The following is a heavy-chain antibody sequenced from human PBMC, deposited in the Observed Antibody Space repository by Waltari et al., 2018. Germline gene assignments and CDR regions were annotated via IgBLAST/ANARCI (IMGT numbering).Heavy chain of an antibody. Sequence: QVQLVESGGGVVQPGRSLRLSCAASGFTFSSYAMHWVRQAPGKGLEWVAVIAYDGSNKYYADSVKGRFTSSRDNSKNTLYLQMNSLRAEDTAVYYCARAPGAAPGPWGQGTLVTVSS. CDR2: IAYDGSNK. CDR3: ARAPGAAPGP. D-gene: IGHD6-13*01. CDR1: GFTFSSYA. J-gene: IGHJ5*02. V-gene: IGHV3-30-3*01.